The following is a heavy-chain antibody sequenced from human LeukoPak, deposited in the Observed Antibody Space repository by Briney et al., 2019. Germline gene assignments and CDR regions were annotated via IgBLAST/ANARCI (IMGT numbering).Heavy chain of an antibody. CDR1: GYTFTSYA. Sequence: GASVKVSCKASGYTFTSYAMHWVRQAPGQRLEWMGWINAGNGNTKYSQKFQGRVTITRDTSASTAYMELSSLRSEDTAVYYCARGGVLTGYYKPSVVDYWGQGTLVTVSS. J-gene: IGHJ4*02. CDR2: INAGNGNT. CDR3: ARGGVLTGYYKPSVVDY. V-gene: IGHV1-3*01. D-gene: IGHD3-9*01.